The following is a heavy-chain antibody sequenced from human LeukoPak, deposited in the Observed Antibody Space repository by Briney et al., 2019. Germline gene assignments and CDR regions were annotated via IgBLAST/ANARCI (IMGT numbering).Heavy chain of an antibody. Sequence: SETLSLTCTVSGGSISSYYWSWIRQPPGKGLEWIGYIYYSGSTNYNPSLKSRVTISVDTSKNQFSLKLSSVTAADTAVYYYARHMIYSYGYSSFDYWGQGTLVTVSS. J-gene: IGHJ4*02. CDR3: ARHMIYSYGYSSFDY. CDR2: IYYSGST. CDR1: GGSISSYY. D-gene: IGHD5-18*01. V-gene: IGHV4-59*08.